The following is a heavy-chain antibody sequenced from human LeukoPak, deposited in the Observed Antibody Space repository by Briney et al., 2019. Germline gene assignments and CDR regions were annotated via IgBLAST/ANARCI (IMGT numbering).Heavy chain of an antibody. J-gene: IGHJ4*02. CDR3: ARDLPYGSSDRTPFDY. CDR1: GYTFTTFG. Sequence: ASVKVSCKASGYTFTTFGITWVRQAPGQGLEWMGWINTYNGNTNYAQNLQGRVTMTTDTSTSTAYMELRILTSDDTAVYYCARDLPYGSSDRTPFDYWGQGTLVTVSS. CDR2: INTYNGNT. V-gene: IGHV1-18*01. D-gene: IGHD6-6*01.